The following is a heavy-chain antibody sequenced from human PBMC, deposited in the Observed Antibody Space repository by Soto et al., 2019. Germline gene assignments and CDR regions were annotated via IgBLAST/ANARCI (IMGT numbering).Heavy chain of an antibody. CDR2: IYYSGST. J-gene: IGHJ4*02. CDR3: ARVRGVTYFDY. CDR1: SISSGDYY. D-gene: IGHD3-10*01. Sequence: SISSGDYYWSWIRQPPGKGLEWIGYIYYSGSTYYNPSLKSRVTILVDTSKNQFSLKLSSVTAADSAVYYCARVRGVTYFDYWGQGTLVTVSS. V-gene: IGHV4-30-4*01.